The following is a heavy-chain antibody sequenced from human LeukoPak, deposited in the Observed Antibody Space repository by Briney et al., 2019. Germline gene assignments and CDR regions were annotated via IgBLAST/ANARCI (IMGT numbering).Heavy chain of an antibody. CDR2: IYHSGST. Sequence: SETLSLTCTVSGGSISSGDYYWSWIRQPPGKGLEWIGYIYHSGSTYYNPSLKSRVTISVDRSKNQFSLKLSSVTAADTAVYYCARYDGTHHDYWGQGTLVTVSS. V-gene: IGHV4-30-2*01. CDR3: ARYDGTHHDY. D-gene: IGHD3-22*01. J-gene: IGHJ4*02. CDR1: GGSISSGDYY.